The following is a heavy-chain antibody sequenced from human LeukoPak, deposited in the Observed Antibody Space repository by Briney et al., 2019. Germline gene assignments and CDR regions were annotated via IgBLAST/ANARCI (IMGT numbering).Heavy chain of an antibody. CDR1: GFTFSNYW. CDR2: IKEDGTVK. J-gene: IGHJ4*02. Sequence: SGGSLRLSCAASGFTFSNYWMTWVRQAPGKGLEWVANIKEDGTVKYFLDSVTGRFTISRDNAKNSLYLQINSLRAEDTAVYYCARESFSVEWEPGFLDYWGQGTLVTVSS. D-gene: IGHD1-26*01. V-gene: IGHV3-7*01. CDR3: ARESFSVEWEPGFLDY.